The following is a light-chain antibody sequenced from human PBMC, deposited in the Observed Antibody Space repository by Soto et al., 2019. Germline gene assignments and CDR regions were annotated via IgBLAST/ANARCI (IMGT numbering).Light chain of an antibody. J-gene: IGKJ5*01. CDR1: QGISSY. Sequence: AIRMTQSPSSLSASTGDRVTITCRASQGISSYLAWYQQKPGKAPKLLIYAASTLQSGVPSRFSGSGSGTDFTLIISCLQSEDFATYYCQQYYSYLITFGQGTRLEIK. V-gene: IGKV1-8*01. CDR2: AAS. CDR3: QQYYSYLIT.